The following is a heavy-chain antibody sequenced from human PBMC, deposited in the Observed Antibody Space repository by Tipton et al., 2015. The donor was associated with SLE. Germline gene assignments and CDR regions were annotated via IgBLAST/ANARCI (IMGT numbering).Heavy chain of an antibody. V-gene: IGHV1-46*01. J-gene: IGHJ1*01. CDR1: GYTFTSYY. Sequence: QLVQSGPEVKKPGASVKVSCKASGYTFTSYYMHWVRQAPGQELEWMGIINPSGGSTSYAQKFQGRVTMTRDTSTSTVYMELSSLRSEDTAVYYCARDTITKSIAAVGDFQHWGQGTLVTVSS. CDR2: INPSGGST. CDR3: ARDTITKSIAAVGDFQH. D-gene: IGHD6-13*01.